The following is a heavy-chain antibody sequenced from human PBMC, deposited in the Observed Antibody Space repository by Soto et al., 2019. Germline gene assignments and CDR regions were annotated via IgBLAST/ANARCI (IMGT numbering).Heavy chain of an antibody. V-gene: IGHV3-53*01. Sequence: GGSLRLSCAASGFTVSSNYMSWVRQAPGKGLEWVSVIYSGGSTYYADSVKGRFTVSRDNSKNTLYLQMNSLRAEDTAVYYCASQYYDSSGYYPLGYWGQGTLVTVSS. CDR2: IYSGGST. J-gene: IGHJ4*02. CDR1: GFTVSSNY. CDR3: ASQYYDSSGYYPLGY. D-gene: IGHD3-22*01.